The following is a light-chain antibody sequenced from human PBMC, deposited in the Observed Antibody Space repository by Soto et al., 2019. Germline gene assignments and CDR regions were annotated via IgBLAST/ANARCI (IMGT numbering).Light chain of an antibody. CDR1: SNDVGGYNY. CDR2: AVS. J-gene: IGLJ2*01. V-gene: IGLV2-8*01. CDR3: NSYTNSSAVV. Sequence: QSVLAQPPSASGSPGQSVTISCTGTSNDVGGYNYVSWYQQHPGKAPKVLIYAVSKRPSGVPDRFSGSKSGNTASLTVSGLQAEDEADYYCNSYTNSSAVVFGGGTKVTVL.